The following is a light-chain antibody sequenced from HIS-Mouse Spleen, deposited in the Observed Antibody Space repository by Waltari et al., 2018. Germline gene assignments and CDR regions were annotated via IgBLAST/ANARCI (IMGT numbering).Light chain of an antibody. CDR1: QSVSSSY. J-gene: IGKJ5*01. CDR3: QQYGSSST. V-gene: IGKV3-20*01. CDR2: GAS. Sequence: ELVLTQSPGTLSLSPVERATLSCRASQSVSSSYLAWYQQKPGQAPRLLIYGASSRATGIPDRFSGSGSGTDFTLTISRLEPEDFAVYYCQQYGSSSTFGQGKRLEIK.